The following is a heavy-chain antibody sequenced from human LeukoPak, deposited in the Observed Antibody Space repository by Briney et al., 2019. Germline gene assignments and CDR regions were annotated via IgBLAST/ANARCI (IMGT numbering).Heavy chain of an antibody. CDR3: AKRLGGSGFDY. CDR1: GFAFSTYV. D-gene: IGHD3-16*01. CDR2: IGTSGGTT. Sequence: GGSLRLSCAASGFAFSTYVMSWVRQAPGKGLDWVSAIGTSGGTTYYADSVKGRFTISRDNSKDTLYLQMNSLRAEDTAVYYCAKRLGGSGFDYWGQGTLVTVS. V-gene: IGHV3-23*01. J-gene: IGHJ4*02.